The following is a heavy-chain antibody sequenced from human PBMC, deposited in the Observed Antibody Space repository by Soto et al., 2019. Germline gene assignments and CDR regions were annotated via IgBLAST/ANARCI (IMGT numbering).Heavy chain of an antibody. J-gene: IGHJ6*02. D-gene: IGHD6-19*01. CDR1: GFTFRSYG. CDR3: ASDSEQWPPGYYGMDV. CDR2: IWYDGSNK. V-gene: IGHV3-33*01. Sequence: QVQLVESGGGVVQPGRSLRLSCAASGFTFRSYGMQWVRQAPGKGLAWVEVIWYDGSNKYYADSVKGRFTISRDNSKNTLYLQMTSLSAEDTEVYYCASDSEQWPPGYYGMDVWGQGPTVTVSS.